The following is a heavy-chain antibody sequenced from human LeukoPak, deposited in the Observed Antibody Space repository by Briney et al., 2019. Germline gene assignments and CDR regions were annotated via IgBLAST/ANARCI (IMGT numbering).Heavy chain of an antibody. CDR3: ARPLQGIVGATGFDY. Sequence: GESLKISYQGSEYSFATYWIAWLRQMPGKGLEWMGIIYPSDSDTRYSPSFQGQVTISADKSIKTAYLQWSSLKASDTAMYYCARPLQGIVGATGFDYWGRGTLVTVSS. J-gene: IGHJ4*02. D-gene: IGHD1-26*01. CDR2: IYPSDSDT. V-gene: IGHV5-51*01. CDR1: EYSFATYW.